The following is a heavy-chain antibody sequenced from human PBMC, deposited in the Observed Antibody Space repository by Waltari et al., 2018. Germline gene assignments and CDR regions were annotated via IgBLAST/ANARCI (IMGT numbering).Heavy chain of an antibody. CDR2: ISAYNGNT. D-gene: IGHD1-26*01. CDR3: ARVGEWELAGTYYYYGMDV. CDR1: GYTFTSYG. Sequence: QVQLVQSGAEVKKPGASVKVSCKASGYTFTSYGISWVRQAPGPGLEWMGWISAYNGNTNYAQKLQGRVTMTTDTSTSTAYMELRSLRSDDTAVYYCARVGEWELAGTYYYYGMDVWGQGTTVTVSS. V-gene: IGHV1-18*01. J-gene: IGHJ6*02.